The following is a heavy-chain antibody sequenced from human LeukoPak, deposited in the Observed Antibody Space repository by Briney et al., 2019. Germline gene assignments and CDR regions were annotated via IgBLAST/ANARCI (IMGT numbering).Heavy chain of an antibody. Sequence: SETLSLTCTVSGGSISSSGYYWGWIRQPPGKGLEWIASIYYSGSTYYNPSLESRVTISVDTSKNQLSLKLSSLTAEDTAVYYCARHEYSGSYYGLSWFDPWGQGTLVTVSS. CDR3: ARHEYSGSYYGLSWFDP. CDR2: IYYSGST. CDR1: GGSISSSGYY. D-gene: IGHD1-26*01. J-gene: IGHJ5*02. V-gene: IGHV4-39*01.